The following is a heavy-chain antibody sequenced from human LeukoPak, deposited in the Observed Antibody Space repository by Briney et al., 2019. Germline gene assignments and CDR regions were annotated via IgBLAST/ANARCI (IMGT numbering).Heavy chain of an antibody. Sequence: PGGSLRLSCAASGFTFSSYGMHWVRQAPGKGLEWVAFIRYDGSNKYYADSVKGRFTISRDNSKNTLYLQMNSLRAEDTAVYYCAKDERGGYYYDVSPFTWGQGTLVTVSS. CDR1: GFTFSSYG. J-gene: IGHJ5*02. D-gene: IGHD3-22*01. CDR3: AKDERGGYYYDVSPFT. V-gene: IGHV3-30*02. CDR2: IRYDGSNK.